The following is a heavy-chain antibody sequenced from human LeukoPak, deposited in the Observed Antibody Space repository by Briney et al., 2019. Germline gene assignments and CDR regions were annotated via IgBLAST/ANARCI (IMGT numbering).Heavy chain of an antibody. Sequence: ASVKVSCKASGYTFTGYYMHWVRQAPGQGLEWMGWINPDTGRTNYAQKFQGRVTMTRDTSISTAYMELSRLRSDDTAVYYCARSPHILTGENFDYWGQGTLVTVSS. CDR2: INPDTGRT. D-gene: IGHD3-9*01. V-gene: IGHV1-2*02. CDR1: GYTFTGYY. CDR3: ARSPHILTGENFDY. J-gene: IGHJ4*02.